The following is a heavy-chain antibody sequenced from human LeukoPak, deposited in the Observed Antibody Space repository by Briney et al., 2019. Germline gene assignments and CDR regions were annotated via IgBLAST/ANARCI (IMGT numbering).Heavy chain of an antibody. CDR2: VYYSGST. V-gene: IGHV4-59*01. Sequence: PSETLSLTCNVSGGSISSYCWSWIRQPPGKGLEWLGNVYYSGSTNYNPSLKSRVTISVDTSKNQFPLKLTSVTAADTAFYYCAREGSSSWSGYFQHWGQGTLVTVSS. CDR1: GGSISSYC. J-gene: IGHJ1*01. D-gene: IGHD6-13*01. CDR3: AREGSSSWSGYFQH.